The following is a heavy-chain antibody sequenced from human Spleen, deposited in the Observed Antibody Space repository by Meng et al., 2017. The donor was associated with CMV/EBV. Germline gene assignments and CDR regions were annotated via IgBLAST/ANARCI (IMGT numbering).Heavy chain of an antibody. D-gene: IGHD6-13*01. V-gene: IGHV3-66*01. CDR1: GFTFSDYY. J-gene: IGHJ4*02. Sequence: VQLVESGGGLVQAGGSLRLSCASSGFTFSDYYMSWIRQAPGKGLEWVSVIYSGGSTYYADSVKGRFTISRDNSKNTLYLQMNSLRAEDTAVYYCAREGSSYFDYWGQGTLVTVSS. CDR3: AREGSSYFDY. CDR2: IYSGGST.